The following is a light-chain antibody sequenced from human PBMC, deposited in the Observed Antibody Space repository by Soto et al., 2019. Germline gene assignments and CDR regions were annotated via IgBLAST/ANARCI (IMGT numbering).Light chain of an antibody. Sequence: EIVMTQSPATLSVSPGEGATLSCRASQSVRSHLAWCQQKPGQAPRLLIYGASTRATGIPARFSGGGSGTEFTLTISSLEPEDFAVYYCQQYNNWPRTFGQGTKVDI. CDR2: GAS. CDR3: QQYNNWPRT. J-gene: IGKJ1*01. V-gene: IGKV3-15*01. CDR1: QSVRSH.